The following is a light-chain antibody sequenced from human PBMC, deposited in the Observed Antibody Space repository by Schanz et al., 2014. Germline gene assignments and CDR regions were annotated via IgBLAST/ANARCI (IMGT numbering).Light chain of an antibody. Sequence: ETVMTQSPATLSVSPGERATLSCRASQSVSSNLAWYQQKPGQAPRLLIYDASNRATGIPARFSGSGSGTDFTLTISGLEPEDFAVYYCQQYGSSPRTFGQGTKLEIK. J-gene: IGKJ2*01. CDR3: QQYGSSPRT. CDR1: QSVSSN. V-gene: IGKV3D-15*01. CDR2: DAS.